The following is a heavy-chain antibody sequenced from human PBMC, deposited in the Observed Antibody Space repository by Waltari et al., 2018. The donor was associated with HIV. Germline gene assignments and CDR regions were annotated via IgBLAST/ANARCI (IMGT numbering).Heavy chain of an antibody. Sequence: EVQLVESGGGLVKPGGSLRLSCAASGFTFSTYNMNWVRQAPAKGLESVSSIRGVGSYIYFPDSFKGCFTIARDNAKNSLYLQVNSLRAEDTAVYYCAGGGYDYAWGTYRPFDYWGQGTLVTVSS. J-gene: IGHJ4*02. V-gene: IGHV3-21*03. CDR2: IRGVGSYI. D-gene: IGHD3-16*02. CDR1: GFTFSTYN. CDR3: AGGGYDYAWGTYRPFDY.